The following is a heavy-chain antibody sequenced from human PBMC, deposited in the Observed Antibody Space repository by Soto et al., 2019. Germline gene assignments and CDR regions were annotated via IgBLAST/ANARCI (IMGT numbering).Heavy chain of an antibody. V-gene: IGHV1-2*02. J-gene: IGHJ6*02. D-gene: IGHD3-10*01. CDR3: ARNMDYYYGPGSGNGHGF. Sequence: QVQLVQSGAEVKEPGDSVRVSCEASGYTFTAYYIHWVRQAPGQGLEWMGWINTKFGDTTYAQDSQGRVSMSRDTSVSTVYMELSRLTSDDTAIYYCARNMDYYYGPGSGNGHGFWGQGTTVTVFS. CDR2: INTKFGDT. CDR1: GYTFTAYY.